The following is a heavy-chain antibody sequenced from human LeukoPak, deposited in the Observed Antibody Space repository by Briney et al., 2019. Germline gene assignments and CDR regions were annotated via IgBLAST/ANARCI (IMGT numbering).Heavy chain of an antibody. CDR1: GGSISSSSYY. D-gene: IGHD3-22*01. CDR3: ARNYYDILTLDY. J-gene: IGHJ4*02. Sequence: SETLSLTCTVSGGSISSSSYYWGWIRQPPGKGLEWIGSIYYSGSTYYNPSLKSRVTISVDTSKNQFSLKLSSVTAADTAVYYCARNYYDILTLDYWGQGTLVTVSS. V-gene: IGHV4-39*01. CDR2: IYYSGST.